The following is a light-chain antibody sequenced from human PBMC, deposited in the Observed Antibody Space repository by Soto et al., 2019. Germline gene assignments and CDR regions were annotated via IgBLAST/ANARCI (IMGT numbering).Light chain of an antibody. CDR3: ASWDDNLSGVV. J-gene: IGLJ2*01. V-gene: IGLV1-47*02. CDR1: SSNIGRDF. CDR2: SDN. Sequence: QSVLTQPPSASGTPGQRVTISCSGSSSNIGRDFVYWYQQVPGTAPKPLIYSDNQRYSGVPDRFSGSKSGTSASLTISGLRSEDDADYYCASWDDNLSGVVFGGGTKVTVL.